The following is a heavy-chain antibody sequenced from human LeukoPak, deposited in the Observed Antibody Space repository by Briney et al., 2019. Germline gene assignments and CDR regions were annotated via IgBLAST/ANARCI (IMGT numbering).Heavy chain of an antibody. CDR1: GYSFTSYW. Sequence: GESLKISCKGSGYSFTSYWISWVRQMPGKGLEWMGTIDPSDSYTNYSPSFQGHVTISADKSISTAYLQWSSLKASDTAMYYCARHVDYHDTSGYYFDYWGQGTLSPSPQ. CDR2: IDPSDSYT. D-gene: IGHD3-22*01. J-gene: IGHJ4*02. V-gene: IGHV5-10-1*01. CDR3: ARHVDYHDTSGYYFDY.